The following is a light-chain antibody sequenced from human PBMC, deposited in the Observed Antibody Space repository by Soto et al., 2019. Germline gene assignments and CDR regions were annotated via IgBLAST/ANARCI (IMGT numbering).Light chain of an antibody. CDR3: SSYTGNDIPSLYV. CDR1: SSDFGGYNY. J-gene: IGLJ1*01. CDR2: DVS. Sequence: QSVLTQPASVSGSPGQSITISCTGTSSDFGGYNYVSWYQQHPGKAPKLIIFDVSSRPSGASDRFSGSRSGSTASLTISGLQAEDEADYYCSSYTGNDIPSLYVFGTGTKVTVL. V-gene: IGLV2-14*03.